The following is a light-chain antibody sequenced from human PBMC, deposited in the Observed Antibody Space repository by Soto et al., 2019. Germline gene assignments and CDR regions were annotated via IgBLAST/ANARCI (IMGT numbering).Light chain of an antibody. J-gene: IGLJ2*01. CDR2: EVS. CDR3: SSYAGSNNVI. Sequence: QSVLTQPPSASGSPGQSVTISCTGTSSDVGGYNSVSWFQQHPGKAPKLMIYEVSKRPSGVPDRCSGSKSGNTASLTVSGLQAEDEADYYCSSYAGSNNVIFGGGTQLTVL. V-gene: IGLV2-8*01. CDR1: SSDVGGYNS.